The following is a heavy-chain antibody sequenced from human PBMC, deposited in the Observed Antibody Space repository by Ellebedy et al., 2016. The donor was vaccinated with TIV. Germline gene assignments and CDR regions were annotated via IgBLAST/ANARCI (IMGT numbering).Heavy chain of an antibody. CDR1: GFTFSSYS. V-gene: IGHV3-21*01. CDR2: IHGSSSYI. J-gene: IGHJ4*02. D-gene: IGHD6-19*01. CDR3: AREGTGWFPFEY. Sequence: GGSLRLSCAASGFTFSSYSVSWVRQAPGKGLEWVSSIHGSSSYIYYADSVKGRFTISRDNAKSSLYLQMNSLRAEDTAVYYCAREGTGWFPFEYWGQGTLVTVSS.